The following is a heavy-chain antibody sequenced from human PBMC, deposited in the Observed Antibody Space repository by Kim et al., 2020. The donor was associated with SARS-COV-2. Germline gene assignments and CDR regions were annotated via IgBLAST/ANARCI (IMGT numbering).Heavy chain of an antibody. Sequence: SETLSLTCSVSGGSITNYYWSWIRQPPGKGLEWIGYIYNTGRTNYNPSLRSRVTISLDTSNKQFSLRLTSVTAADTAVYYCAREIMVPSSRYYFYLMDVWGPGTTVTVSS. J-gene: IGHJ6*02. V-gene: IGHV4-59*13. D-gene: IGHD3-10*01. CDR2: IYNTGRT. CDR3: AREIMVPSSRYYFYLMDV. CDR1: GGSITNYY.